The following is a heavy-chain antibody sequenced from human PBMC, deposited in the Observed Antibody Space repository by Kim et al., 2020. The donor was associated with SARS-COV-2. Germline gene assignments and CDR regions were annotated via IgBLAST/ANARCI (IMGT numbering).Heavy chain of an antibody. CDR2: IYYSGST. CDR3: ARHPDDYGYYYYGMDV. Sequence: SETLSLTCTVSGGSISSSSYYWGWIRQPPGKGLEWIGSIYYSGSTYYNPSLKSRVTISVDTSKNQFSLKLSSVTAADTAVYYCARHPDDYGYYYYGMDVWGQGNTVTVSS. V-gene: IGHV4-39*01. J-gene: IGHJ6*02. D-gene: IGHD4-17*01. CDR1: GGSISSSSYY.